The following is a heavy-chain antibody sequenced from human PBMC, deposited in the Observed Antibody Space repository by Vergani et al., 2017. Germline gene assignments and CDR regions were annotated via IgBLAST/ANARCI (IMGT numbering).Heavy chain of an antibody. CDR2: ISGSGGST. V-gene: IGHV3-23*01. CDR1: GFTFSSYA. D-gene: IGHD3-22*01. Sequence: EVQLLESGGGLVQPGGSLRLSCAASGFTFSSYAMSWVRQAPGKGLEWVSAISGSGGSTYYADSVKGRFTISRDNAKNSLYLQMNSLRAEDTAVYYCARVGLVISFDYWGQGTLVTVSS. CDR3: ARVGLVISFDY. J-gene: IGHJ4*02.